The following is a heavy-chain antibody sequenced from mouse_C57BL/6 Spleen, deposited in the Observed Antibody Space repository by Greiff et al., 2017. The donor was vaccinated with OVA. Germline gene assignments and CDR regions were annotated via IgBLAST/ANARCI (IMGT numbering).Heavy chain of an antibody. J-gene: IGHJ2*01. CDR2: INYDGSST. Sequence: VQLKQSEGGLVQPGRSMKLSCTASGFTFSDYYMAWVRQVPEKGLEWVANINYDGSSTYYLDSLKSRFIISRDNAKNILYLQMSSLKSEDTATYYCARANWDVETDFYFDYWGQGTTLTVSS. V-gene: IGHV5-16*01. CDR3: ARANWDVETDFYFDY. D-gene: IGHD4-1*01. CDR1: GFTFSDYY.